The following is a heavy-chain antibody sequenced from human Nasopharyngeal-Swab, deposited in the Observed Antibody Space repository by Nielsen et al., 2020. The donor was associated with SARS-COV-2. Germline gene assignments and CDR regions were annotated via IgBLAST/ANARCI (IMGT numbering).Heavy chain of an antibody. V-gene: IGHV4-34*01. CDR2: INHSGST. Sequence: SETLSLTCAVYGGSFSGYYWSWIRQPPGKGLEWIGEINHSGSTNYNPSLKSRVTISVDTSKNQFSLKLSSVTAADTAVYYCARGGMVAPISYYYYYMDVWGKGTTVTVSS. D-gene: IGHD1-26*01. CDR3: ARGGMVAPISYYYYYMDV. CDR1: GGSFSGYY. J-gene: IGHJ6*03.